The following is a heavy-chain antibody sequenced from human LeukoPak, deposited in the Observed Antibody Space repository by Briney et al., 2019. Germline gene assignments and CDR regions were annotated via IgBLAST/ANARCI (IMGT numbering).Heavy chain of an antibody. CDR3: ARGFLGSYSSSSRWFDP. J-gene: IGHJ5*02. CDR2: ISGSGGST. Sequence: PGGSLRLSCAASGFTFSSYAMSWVRQAPGKGLEWVSAISGSGGSTYYADSVKGRFTISRDNSKNTLYLQMNSLRAEDTAVYYCARGFLGSYSSSSRWFDPWGQGTLVTVSS. D-gene: IGHD6-6*01. CDR1: GFTFSSYA. V-gene: IGHV3-23*01.